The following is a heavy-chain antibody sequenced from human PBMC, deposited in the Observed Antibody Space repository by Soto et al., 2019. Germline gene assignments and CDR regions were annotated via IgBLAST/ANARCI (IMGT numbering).Heavy chain of an antibody. CDR2: IYHGGTT. V-gene: IGHV4-4*02. CDR3: ARVHVMVVAGSTFDY. J-gene: IGHJ4*01. D-gene: IGHD2-2*01. CDR1: GGSISSRNW. Sequence: SETLSLTCAVSGGSISSRNWWSWVRQSPGKGPEWIASIYHGGTTFYNPSLKSRITISVDTSNNQFSLKLTSVTAADTAVYYCARVHVMVVAGSTFDYWCHGTLVT.